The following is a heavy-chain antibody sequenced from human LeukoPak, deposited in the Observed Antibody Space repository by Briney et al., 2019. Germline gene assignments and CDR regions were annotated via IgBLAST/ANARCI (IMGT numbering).Heavy chain of an antibody. D-gene: IGHD6-19*01. Sequence: SETLSLTCAVYGGSFSGYYWSWIRQPPGKGLEWIGEINHSGSTNYNPSLKSRVTISVDTSKNQFSLKLSSVTAADTAVYYCARKSRWLEDNWGQGTLVTVSS. CDR3: ARKSRWLEDN. CDR2: INHSGST. V-gene: IGHV4-34*01. CDR1: GGSFSGYY. J-gene: IGHJ4*02.